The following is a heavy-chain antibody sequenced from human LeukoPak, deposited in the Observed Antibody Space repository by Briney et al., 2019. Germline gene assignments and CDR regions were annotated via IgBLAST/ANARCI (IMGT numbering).Heavy chain of an antibody. CDR1: GGSISSSSYY. CDR3: ARGLQLFIY. J-gene: IGHJ4*02. D-gene: IGHD3-10*02. Sequence: SETLSLTCTVSGGSISSSSYYWGWIRQPPGNGLEWIGSIYYSGSTYYNPSLKSRVTISVDTSKNQFSLKLSSVTAADTAVYYCARGLQLFIYWGQGTLVTVSS. V-gene: IGHV4-39*07. CDR2: IYYSGST.